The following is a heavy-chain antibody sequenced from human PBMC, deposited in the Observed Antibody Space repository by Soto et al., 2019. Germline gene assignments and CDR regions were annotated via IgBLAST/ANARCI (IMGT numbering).Heavy chain of an antibody. J-gene: IGHJ5*02. V-gene: IGHV1-69*01. CDR1: GGTFSSYA. CDR3: ARGAIFGVVAYNWFDP. CDR2: IIPIFGTA. Sequence: QVQLVQSGAEVKKPGSSVKVSCKASGGTFSSYAISWVRQAPGQGLEWMGGIIPIFGTANYAQKFQGRVTINADESTSTADMELSSLRSEDTAVYYCARGAIFGVVAYNWFDPWGQGTLVTVSS. D-gene: IGHD3-3*01.